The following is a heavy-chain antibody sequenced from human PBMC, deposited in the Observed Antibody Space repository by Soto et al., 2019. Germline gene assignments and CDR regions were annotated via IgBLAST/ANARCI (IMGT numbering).Heavy chain of an antibody. CDR1: GFTLTTYT. D-gene: IGHD1-26*01. CDR2: INGRGNYK. J-gene: IGHJ4*02. V-gene: IGHV3-21*01. CDR3: ARENGVVGATSAFDY. Sequence: GSLRLSCAASGFTLTTYTMNWVRQARGMGLEWVSSINGRGNYKYYTDSVEGRFTISRDNAQNSLYLQMNSLRAEDTAVYYCARENGVVGATSAFDYWGQGTLVTVSS.